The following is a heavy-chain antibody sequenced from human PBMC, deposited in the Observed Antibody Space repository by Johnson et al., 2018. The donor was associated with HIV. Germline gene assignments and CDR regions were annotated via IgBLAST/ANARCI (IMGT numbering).Heavy chain of an antibody. Sequence: VQLVESGGGLVQPGRSLRLSCTASGFTFDDYAMSWVRQAPGKGLEWVANIKEDGSEKYYVDSVKGRFTISRDNAKNSLSLQMNSLRVEDTAVYYCARRSGYAFDIWGQGTMVTVSS. CDR1: GFTFDDYA. CDR3: ARRSGYAFDI. V-gene: IGHV3-7*05. D-gene: IGHD5-24*01. J-gene: IGHJ3*02. CDR2: IKEDGSEK.